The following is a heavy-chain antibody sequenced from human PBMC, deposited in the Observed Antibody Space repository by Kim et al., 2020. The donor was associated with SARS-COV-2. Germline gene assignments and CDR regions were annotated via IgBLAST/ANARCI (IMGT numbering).Heavy chain of an antibody. CDR3: AKDKIICGVKFSYFDY. V-gene: IGHV3-9*01. J-gene: IGHJ4*02. D-gene: IGHD2-21*01. Sequence: VKGRFTISIDNAKNSLILQMNSLRAEDTALYYCAKDKIICGVKFSYFDYWGQGTLVTVSS.